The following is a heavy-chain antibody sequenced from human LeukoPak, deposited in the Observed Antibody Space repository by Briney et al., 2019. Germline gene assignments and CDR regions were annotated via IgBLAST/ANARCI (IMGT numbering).Heavy chain of an antibody. CDR2: IYYSRGT. D-gene: IGHD3-10*01. CDR3: ARGADYYGSGSSGGDWYFDL. CDR1: GGSISSYY. V-gene: IGHV4-59*01. J-gene: IGHJ2*01. Sequence: SETLSLTCTVSGGSISSYYWNWIRQPPGKGLEWIGYIYYSRGTNYNPSLKSRVTISVDTSKNQFSLKLSSVTAADTAVYYCARGADYYGSGSSGGDWYFDLWGRGTLVTVSS.